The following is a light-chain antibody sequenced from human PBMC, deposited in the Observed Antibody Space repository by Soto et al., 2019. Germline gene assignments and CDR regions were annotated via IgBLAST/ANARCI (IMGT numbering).Light chain of an antibody. V-gene: IGKV3-15*01. CDR3: QQYHYWPYT. Sequence: EIVMTQSPATLSLSPGETATLSCRASQSVHSNLAWFQQHPGQAPRLLIYGASSRATGIPVRFSGSGSGTEFTLTISSLQPEDFAVYYCQQYHYWPYTFGQGTKLEIK. CDR2: GAS. CDR1: QSVHSN. J-gene: IGKJ2*01.